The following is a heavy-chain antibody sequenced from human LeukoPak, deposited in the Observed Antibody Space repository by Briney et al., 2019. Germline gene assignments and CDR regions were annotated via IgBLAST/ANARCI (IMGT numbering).Heavy chain of an antibody. D-gene: IGHD5-12*01. V-gene: IGHV3-15*01. CDR3: TTYLRATDFDY. J-gene: IGHJ4*02. CDR1: GFTFSNAW. CDR2: IKSKTDDGTI. Sequence: GGSLRLSCAAPGFTFSNAWMSWVRQAPGKGLEWVGRIKSKTDDGTIDYAAPVKGRFTISRDDSKNTLYLQMNSLKTEDTAVYYCTTYLRATDFDYWGQGTLVTVSS.